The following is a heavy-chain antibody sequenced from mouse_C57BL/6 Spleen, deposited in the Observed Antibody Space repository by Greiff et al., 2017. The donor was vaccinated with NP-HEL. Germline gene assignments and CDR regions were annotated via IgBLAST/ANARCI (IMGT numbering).Heavy chain of an antibody. CDR3: ARGLEGD. Sequence: QVQLQQPGAELVMPGASVKLSCKASGYTFTSYWMHWVKQRPGQGLEWIGEIDPSDSYTNYNQKFKGKSNLTVDKSSITPYMQLSSLTSEDSAVYYCARGLEGDWGQGTTLTVSS. V-gene: IGHV1-69*01. CDR2: IDPSDSYT. CDR1: GYTFTSYW. J-gene: IGHJ2*01.